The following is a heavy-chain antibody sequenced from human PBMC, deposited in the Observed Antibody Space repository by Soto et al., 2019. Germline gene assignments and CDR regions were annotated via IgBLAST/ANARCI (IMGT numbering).Heavy chain of an antibody. D-gene: IGHD3-10*01. CDR1: GDSIGRYY. CDR3: AREGFITYDSGSDYNAYYFDY. Sequence: SETLSLTCSVSGDSIGRYYWRWIRQPPGKGLEWVGDVYYTGSTNYNPTLKSRVAISVDTSKSQFSLKLSSVTAADTAVYYCAREGFITYDSGSDYNAYYFDYWGQGALVTVSS. CDR2: VYYTGST. J-gene: IGHJ4*02. V-gene: IGHV4-59*01.